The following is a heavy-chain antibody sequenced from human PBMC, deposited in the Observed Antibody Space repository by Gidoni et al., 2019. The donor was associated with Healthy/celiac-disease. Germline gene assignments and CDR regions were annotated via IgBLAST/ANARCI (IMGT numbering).Heavy chain of an antibody. V-gene: IGHV5-51*01. CDR1: GSIFTSYW. J-gene: IGHJ4*02. D-gene: IGHD2-21*01. CDR3: ARLLGGGKLPFDY. Sequence: EVQLVQSGAEVKQPGESLKISCQGSGSIFTSYWIGWVRQMPGKGLEWRGIIDPCDSDTRYSPSFQGQVTISADKSISTAYLQWSSRKASDTAMYYCARLLGGGKLPFDYWGQGTLVTVSS. CDR2: IDPCDSDT.